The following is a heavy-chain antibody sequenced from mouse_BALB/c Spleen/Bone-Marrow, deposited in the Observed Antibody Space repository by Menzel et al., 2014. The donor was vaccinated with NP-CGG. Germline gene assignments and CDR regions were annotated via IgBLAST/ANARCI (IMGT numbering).Heavy chain of an antibody. CDR3: ARRGTGVDY. V-gene: IGHV1-63*02. J-gene: IGHJ2*01. CDR2: IYPGGGYT. CDR1: GYTFTNYW. Sequence: SGAELVRPGTSVKISCKASGYTFTNYWLGWVKQRPGHGLEWIGDIYPGGGYTNYNEKFKGKVTLTADTSSSTAYMQLSSPTSEDSAVYFCARRGTGVDYWGQGTTLTVSS. D-gene: IGHD4-1*01.